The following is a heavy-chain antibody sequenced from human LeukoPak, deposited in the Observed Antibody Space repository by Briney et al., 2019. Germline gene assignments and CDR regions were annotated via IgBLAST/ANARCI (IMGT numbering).Heavy chain of an antibody. V-gene: IGHV3-66*02. J-gene: IGHJ4*02. Sequence: GGSLRLSCAASGFTFSTYYMSWVRQAPGRGLEWVSGIYGGGNSYYADSVTGRFTISRNNSRNTLYLQMNSLRGEDTAVYYCARGLTVGATIDYWGQGTLVTVSS. D-gene: IGHD1-26*01. CDR1: GFTFSTYY. CDR2: IYGGGNS. CDR3: ARGLTVGATIDY.